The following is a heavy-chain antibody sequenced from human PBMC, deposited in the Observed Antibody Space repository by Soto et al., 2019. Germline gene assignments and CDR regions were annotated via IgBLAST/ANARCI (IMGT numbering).Heavy chain of an antibody. CDR3: ARDQGDTYYYDSSGYYWFDP. CDR2: VIPIFGTA. Sequence: QVQLVQSGAEVKKPGSSVKVSCKASGGTFSSYAISWVRQAPGQGLEWMGGVIPIFGTANYAQKFQGRVTITADESTSTAYMGLSSLRSEDTAVYYCARDQGDTYYYDSSGYYWFDPWGQGTLVTVSS. V-gene: IGHV1-69*12. CDR1: GGTFSSYA. J-gene: IGHJ5*02. D-gene: IGHD3-22*01.